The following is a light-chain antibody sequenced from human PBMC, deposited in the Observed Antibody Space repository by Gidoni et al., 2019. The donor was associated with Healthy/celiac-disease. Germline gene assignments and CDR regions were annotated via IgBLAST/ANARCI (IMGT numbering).Light chain of an antibody. V-gene: IGKV1-39*01. CDR1: KSISSY. J-gene: IGKJ3*01. CDR3: QQSYSTLLFT. CDR2: AAS. Sequence: DVQMTKYPSSLSASVGDRVTITCRASKSISSYLNWYQQKPGKAPKLLIYAASSLQSGVPSRFSGSGSGTDFTLTISSLQPEDFATYYCQQSYSTLLFTFGPGTKVDIK.